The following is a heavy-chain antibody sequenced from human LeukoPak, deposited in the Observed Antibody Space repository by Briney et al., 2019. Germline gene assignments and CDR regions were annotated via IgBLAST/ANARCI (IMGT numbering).Heavy chain of an antibody. J-gene: IGHJ4*02. D-gene: IGHD2-21*02. CDR3: ARDGYVVTAIPFDY. Sequence: ASVKVSCKASGYTFTSYTIHWVRQAPGQRLEWMGWINAGNGNTKYSQEFQDRVTITRDTSASTAYMELSSLRSEDMAVYYCARDGYVVTAIPFDYWGQGTLVTVSS. V-gene: IGHV1-3*03. CDR1: GYTFTSYT. CDR2: INAGNGNT.